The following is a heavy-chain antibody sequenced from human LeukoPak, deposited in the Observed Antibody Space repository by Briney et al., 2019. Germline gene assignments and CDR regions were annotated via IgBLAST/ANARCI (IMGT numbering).Heavy chain of an antibody. J-gene: IGHJ4*02. V-gene: IGHV1-69*06. CDR3: ALREGAQWLFTYFDY. D-gene: IGHD6-19*01. CDR2: IIPVFGTA. CDR1: GDTFSSYA. Sequence: SLKVSCKASGDTFSSYAISCVRQAPGQRLGWMGGIIPVFGTANYAQKFQSRVTITADTSTSTAYMELSSLRSEDTAVYYCALREGAQWLFTYFDYWGQGTLVTVSS.